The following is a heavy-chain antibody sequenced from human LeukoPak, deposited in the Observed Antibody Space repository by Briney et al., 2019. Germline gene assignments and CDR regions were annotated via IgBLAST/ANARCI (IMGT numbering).Heavy chain of an antibody. Sequence: ASVKVSCKASGYTFTDYYMHWVRQAPGQGLEWMGWISAYNGNTNYAQKLQGRVTMTTDTSTSTAYMERRSLRSDDTAVYYCARDLKMGYSSGRYSWGTGSSNDYWGQGTLVTVSS. J-gene: IGHJ4*02. CDR3: ARDLKMGYSSGRYSWGTGSSNDY. D-gene: IGHD6-19*01. CDR2: ISAYNGNT. CDR1: GYTFTDYY. V-gene: IGHV1-18*04.